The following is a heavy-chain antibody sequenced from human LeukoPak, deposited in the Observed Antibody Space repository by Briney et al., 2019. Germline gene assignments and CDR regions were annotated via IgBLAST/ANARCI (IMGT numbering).Heavy chain of an antibody. CDR2: IYHSGST. Sequence: SETLSLTCAVSGYSISSGYYWGWIRQPPGKGLEWIGSIYHSGSTYYNPSLKSRVTISVDTSKNQLSLKLSSVTAADTAVYYCARHEVVVAATQGWFDPWGQGTLVTVSS. J-gene: IGHJ5*02. D-gene: IGHD2-15*01. V-gene: IGHV4-38-2*01. CDR1: GYSISSGYY. CDR3: ARHEVVVAATQGWFDP.